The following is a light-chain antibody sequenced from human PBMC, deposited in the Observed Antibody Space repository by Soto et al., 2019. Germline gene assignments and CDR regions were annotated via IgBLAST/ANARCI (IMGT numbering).Light chain of an antibody. CDR1: QNVLST. CDR2: GAS. V-gene: IGKV3-15*01. CDR3: QQYNNWPIT. J-gene: IGKJ5*01. Sequence: EIVMTQSPVTLSVSPGERATLSCRASQNVLSTLAWYQQKPRQSPRLLISGASARATGIPARFSGSGSGTEFTLTISSLQSEDFALYSCQQYNNWPITFGQGTRLEIK.